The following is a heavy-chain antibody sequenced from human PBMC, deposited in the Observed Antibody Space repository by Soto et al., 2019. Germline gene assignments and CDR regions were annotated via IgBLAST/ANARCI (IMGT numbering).Heavy chain of an antibody. Sequence: QPGGSLRLSCAASGFTFSSYSMNWVRQAPGKGLEWVSYISSSSSTIYYADSVKGRFTISRDNAKNSLYLQMNSLRDEDTAVYYCARSLYYYDSSGYSKGPFDYWGQGTLVTVSS. CDR1: GFTFSSYS. V-gene: IGHV3-48*02. J-gene: IGHJ4*02. CDR2: ISSSSSTI. CDR3: ARSLYYYDSSGYSKGPFDY. D-gene: IGHD3-22*01.